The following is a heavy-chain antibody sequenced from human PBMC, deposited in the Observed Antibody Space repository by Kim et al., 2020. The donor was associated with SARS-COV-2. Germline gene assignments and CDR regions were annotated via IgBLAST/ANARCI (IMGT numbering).Heavy chain of an antibody. Sequence: SETLSLTCSVSGGSIRSYYWTWIRQPPGKRLEWIGYVYHTGNTNYNPSLRGRVTISLDTSKRQFPLTLTSVTAADTAVDYCAGSGVGAVGWFDPGGQGTLVSVSP. CDR1: GGSIRSYY. CDR3: AGSGVGAVGWFDP. J-gene: IGHJ5*02. D-gene: IGHD1-26*01. CDR2: VYHTGNT. V-gene: IGHV4-59*01.